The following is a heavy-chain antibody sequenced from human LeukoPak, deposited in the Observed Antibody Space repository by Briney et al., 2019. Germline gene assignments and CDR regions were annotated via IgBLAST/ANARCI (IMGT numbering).Heavy chain of an antibody. J-gene: IGHJ5*02. V-gene: IGHV4-61*02. CDR2: IYTSGST. CDR3: ARAGGLFCTSTSCHNWFDP. Sequence: SETLSLTCTVSGGSVSSGIYYWSWIRQPAGKGLEWIGRIYTSGSTNYNPSLKSRVTISVDTSKNQFSLRLSSVTAADTAVYFCARAGGLFCTSTSCHNWFDPWGQGTQVIVSS. D-gene: IGHD2-2*01. CDR1: GGSVSSGIYY.